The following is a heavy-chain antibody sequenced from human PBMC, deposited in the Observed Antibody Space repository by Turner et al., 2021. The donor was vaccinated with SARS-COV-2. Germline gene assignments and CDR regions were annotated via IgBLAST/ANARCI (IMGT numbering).Heavy chain of an antibody. J-gene: IGHJ3*02. CDR3: ATNSPTNAFDI. V-gene: IGHV3-30*03. CDR2: ISFDGTNK. CDR1: GFTFSGYA. Sequence: QVQLVESGGGVVQPGRSLRPPCAASGFTFSGYAMHWVRQAPGKGLEWVAVISFDGTNKFYADSVKGRFTISRDNSKNTLYLQMNSLRTEDTAVYYCATNSPTNAFDIWGQGTMVTVSS. D-gene: IGHD1-1*01.